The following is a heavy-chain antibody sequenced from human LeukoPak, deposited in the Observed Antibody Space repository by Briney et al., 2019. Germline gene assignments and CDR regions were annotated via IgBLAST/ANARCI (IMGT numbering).Heavy chain of an antibody. J-gene: IGHJ6*03. CDR1: GFTFNNYA. Sequence: GGSLRLSCAASGFTFNNYAMSWVRQAPGKGLEWVSTISGSGGSTYYADSVKGRFTISRDNSKNTLYLQMNSLRAGDTAVYYCAKNILSSSYPNYMDVWGKGTTVTVSS. CDR3: AKNILSSSYPNYMDV. V-gene: IGHV3-23*01. CDR2: ISGSGGST. D-gene: IGHD3-22*01.